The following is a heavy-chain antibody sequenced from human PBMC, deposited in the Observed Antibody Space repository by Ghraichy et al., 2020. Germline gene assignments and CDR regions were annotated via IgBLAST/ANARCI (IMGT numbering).Heavy chain of an antibody. V-gene: IGHV3-23*01. CDR1: GFTFRNFA. D-gene: IGHD2-21*02. CDR2: ISGRGDST. Sequence: GGSLRLSCAASGFTFRNFAMSWVRQAPGKALEWVSGISGRGDSTYYAESVKGRFTISRDNLKNTLSLQIYSLRVEDTAMYYCAKDGSSSFTYCGGDCPGIDYWGQGTLVTVSS. CDR3: AKDGSSSFTYCGGDCPGIDY. J-gene: IGHJ4*02.